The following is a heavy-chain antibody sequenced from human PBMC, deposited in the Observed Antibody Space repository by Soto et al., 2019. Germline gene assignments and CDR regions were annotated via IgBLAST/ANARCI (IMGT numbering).Heavy chain of an antibody. CDR2: IDYNGVT. CDR3: GKVLVGATGHTDSDS. CDR1: GGSIYRSGYY. D-gene: IGHD2-15*01. J-gene: IGHJ4*02. Sequence: SETLTLTCTVSGGSIYRSGYYWGWIRQPPGRGLEWIGNIDYNGVTYSNPSLKSRVTISRDTSKNQFSLKLTSVTAADTALYYCGKVLVGATGHTDSDSWGPGTLVTVSS. V-gene: IGHV4-39*01.